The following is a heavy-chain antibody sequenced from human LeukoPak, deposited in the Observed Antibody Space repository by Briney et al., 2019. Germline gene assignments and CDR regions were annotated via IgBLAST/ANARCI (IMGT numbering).Heavy chain of an antibody. J-gene: IGHJ3*02. CDR3: ASSYDYLSAFDI. V-gene: IGHV4-59*08. CDR1: GGSISSYY. Sequence: SETLSLTCTVSGGSISSYYWSWIRQPPGKGLEWLGYIYYSGSTNYNPSLKSRVTISVDMSKNQFSLKLSSVTAADTAVYYCASSYDYLSAFDIWGQGTMVTVSS. CDR2: IYYSGST. D-gene: IGHD3-16*01.